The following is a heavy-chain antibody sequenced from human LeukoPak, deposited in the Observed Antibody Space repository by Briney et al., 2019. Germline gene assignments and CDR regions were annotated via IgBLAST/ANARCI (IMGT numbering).Heavy chain of an antibody. CDR3: AKDKLYCGGDCYPNWFDP. Sequence: GGSLRLSCAASGFTFSSYAMSWVRQAPGKGLEWGSAISGSGGSTYYADSVKGRFTISRDNSKNTLYLQMNGLRAEDTAVYYCAKDKLYCGGDCYPNWFDPWGQGTLVTVSS. J-gene: IGHJ5*02. CDR2: ISGSGGST. V-gene: IGHV3-23*01. D-gene: IGHD2-21*02. CDR1: GFTFSSYA.